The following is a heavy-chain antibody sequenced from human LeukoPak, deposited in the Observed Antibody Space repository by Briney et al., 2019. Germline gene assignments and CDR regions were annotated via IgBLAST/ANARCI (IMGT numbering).Heavy chain of an antibody. V-gene: IGHV4-4*07. J-gene: IGHJ4*02. CDR2: IYTSGST. CDR3: ARDTTIFGVVIPFDY. CDR1: GGSISSYY. Sequence: WETLSLTCTVSGGSISSYYWSWIRQPAGKGLEWIGRIYTSGSTNYNPSLKSRVTMSVDTSKNQFSLKLSSVTAADTAVYYCARDTTIFGVVIPFDYWGQGTLVTVSS. D-gene: IGHD3-3*01.